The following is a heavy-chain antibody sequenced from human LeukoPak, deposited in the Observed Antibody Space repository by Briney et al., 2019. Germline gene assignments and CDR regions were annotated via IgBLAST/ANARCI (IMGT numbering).Heavy chain of an antibody. Sequence: ASVKVSCRASGYTFTGYYMHWVRQAPGQGLEWMGWINPNSGGTNYAQKFQGWVTMTRDTSISTAYMELSRLRSDDTAVYYCARDAGSSWPLFDYWGQGTLVTVSS. CDR1: GYTFTGYY. V-gene: IGHV1-2*04. D-gene: IGHD6-13*01. J-gene: IGHJ4*02. CDR2: INPNSGGT. CDR3: ARDAGSSWPLFDY.